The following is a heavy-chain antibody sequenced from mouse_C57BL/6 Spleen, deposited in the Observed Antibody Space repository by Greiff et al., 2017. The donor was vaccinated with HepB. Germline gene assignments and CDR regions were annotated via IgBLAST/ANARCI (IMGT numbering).Heavy chain of an antibody. D-gene: IGHD3-2*02. CDR1: GFTFSSYA. Sequence: EVKLMESGGGLVKPGGSLKLSCAASGFTFSSYAMSWVRQTPEKRLEWVATISDGGSYTYYPDNVKGRFTISRDNAKNNLYLQMSHLKSEDTAMYYCAGRQLRLRYYAMDYWGQGTSVTVSS. V-gene: IGHV5-4*03. CDR2: ISDGGSYT. J-gene: IGHJ4*01. CDR3: AGRQLRLRYYAMDY.